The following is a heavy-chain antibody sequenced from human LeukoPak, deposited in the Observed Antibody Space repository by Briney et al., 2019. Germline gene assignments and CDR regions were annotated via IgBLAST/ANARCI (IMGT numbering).Heavy chain of an antibody. J-gene: IGHJ4*02. CDR3: ARRTGSTGYPFDY. D-gene: IGHD3-22*01. CDR2: IHPGDSDT. V-gene: IGHV5-51*01. CDR1: GYSFTSYW. Sequence: GESLKISCKASGYSFTSYWIGWVRQMPGKGLEWMGIIHPGDSDTRYSPSFQGQVTISADKSISTAHLQWTSLKASDTAMYYCARRTGSTGYPFDYWGQGTLVTVSS.